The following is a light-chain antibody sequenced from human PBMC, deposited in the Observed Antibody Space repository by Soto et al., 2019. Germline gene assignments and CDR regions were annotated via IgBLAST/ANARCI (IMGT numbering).Light chain of an antibody. J-gene: IGLJ2*01. V-gene: IGLV8-61*01. Sequence: QAVVTQEPSFSVSPGGTVTLTCGLSSGSVSTSYYPSWYQQTPGQAPRTLIYSTNTRSSGVPDRFSGSILGNKAALTITGAQADDESDYYCVLYMGSLVFGGGTQLTVL. CDR2: STN. CDR3: VLYMGSLV. CDR1: SGSVSTSYY.